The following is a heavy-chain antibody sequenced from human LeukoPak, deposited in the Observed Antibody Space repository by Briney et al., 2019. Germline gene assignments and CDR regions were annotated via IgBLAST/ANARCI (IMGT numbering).Heavy chain of an antibody. Sequence: PGGSLRLSCAASGFRFDSFYVGWIRQVPGKGLDYIALISASGAVPYYAESVKGRFTISRDNTKNSVSLQMNNLSADDTAVYYCARSLIVASEDYWGQGTLVTVSS. CDR2: ISASGAVP. D-gene: IGHD3-22*01. J-gene: IGHJ4*02. CDR3: ARSLIVASEDY. CDR1: GFRFDSFY. V-gene: IGHV3-11*04.